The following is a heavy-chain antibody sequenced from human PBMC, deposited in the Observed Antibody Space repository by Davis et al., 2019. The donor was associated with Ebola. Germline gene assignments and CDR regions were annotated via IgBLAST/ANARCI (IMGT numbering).Heavy chain of an antibody. CDR3: ARDYIVGATDDDY. J-gene: IGHJ4*02. D-gene: IGHD1-26*01. CDR2: IIPIFGTA. V-gene: IGHV1-69*13. Sequence: SVKVSCKASGGTFSSYAISWVRQAPGQGLEWMGGIIPIFGTANYAQKFQGRVTITADESTSTAYMELSSLRSEDTAVYYWARDYIVGATDDDYWGQGTLVTVSS. CDR1: GGTFSSYA.